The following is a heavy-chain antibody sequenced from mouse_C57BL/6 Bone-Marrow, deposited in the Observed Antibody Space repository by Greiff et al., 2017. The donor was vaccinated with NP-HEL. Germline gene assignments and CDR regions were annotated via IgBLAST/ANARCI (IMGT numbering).Heavy chain of an antibody. Sequence: QVQLQQPGAELVKPGASVKLSCKASGYTFTSYWMHWVKQRPGQGLEWIGMIHPNSGSTNYNETFKSKVTLTVDKSSNTAYMQLSSLTSEDSAVYYCARKRDGSSLAWFAYWGQGTLVTVSA. D-gene: IGHD1-1*01. CDR3: ARKRDGSSLAWFAY. CDR1: GYTFTSYW. J-gene: IGHJ3*01. CDR2: IHPNSGST. V-gene: IGHV1-64*01.